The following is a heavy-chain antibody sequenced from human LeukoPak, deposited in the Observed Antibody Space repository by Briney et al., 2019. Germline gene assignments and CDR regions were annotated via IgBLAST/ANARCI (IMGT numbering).Heavy chain of an antibody. V-gene: IGHV3-23*01. J-gene: IGHJ4*02. CDR2: ISGSGGST. D-gene: IGHD4-17*01. CDR3: AKAGSVQMTTADY. Sequence: GGSLRLSCAASGFTFSSYVMSWVRQAPGKGLEWVSAISGSGGSTYYADSVKGRFTISRDNSKNTLYLQMNSLRAEDTAVYSCAKAGSVQMTTADYWGQGTLVTVSS. CDR1: GFTFSSYV.